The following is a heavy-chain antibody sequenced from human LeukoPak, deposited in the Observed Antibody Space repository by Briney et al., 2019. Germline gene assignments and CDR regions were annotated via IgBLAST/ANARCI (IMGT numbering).Heavy chain of an antibody. D-gene: IGHD3-3*01. Sequence: PGGSLRLSCAASGFILSGYFMSWVRQAPGKGLEWVASIKHDGSEEYYVDSVRGRFTISRDNTKSSLYLQMNSLRAEDTAVYYCATDRGWGTSGYYLYYFESWGQGTLVTVSS. V-gene: IGHV3-7*01. CDR3: ATDRGWGTSGYYLYYFES. CDR1: GFILSGYF. CDR2: IKHDGSEE. J-gene: IGHJ4*02.